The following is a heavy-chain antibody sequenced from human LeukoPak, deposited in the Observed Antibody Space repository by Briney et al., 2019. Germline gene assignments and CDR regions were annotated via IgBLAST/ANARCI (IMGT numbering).Heavy chain of an antibody. CDR2: ISYDGNAK. CDR1: GFTFSSYA. D-gene: IGHD2-21*02. Sequence: PGRSLRLSCAASGFTFSSYAMHWVRQAPGKGLESVAVISYDGNAKYYADSVKGRFAISRDNSKNTLYLQMSSLRTEDTAVYYCARPHIVLVTANRWGLDYWGQGALVTVSP. J-gene: IGHJ4*02. CDR3: ARPHIVLVTANRWGLDY. V-gene: IGHV3-30*09.